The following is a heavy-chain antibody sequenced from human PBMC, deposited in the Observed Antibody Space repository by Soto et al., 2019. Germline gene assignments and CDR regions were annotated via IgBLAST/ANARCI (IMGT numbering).Heavy chain of an antibody. J-gene: IGHJ6*02. Sequence: QVQLVQSGAEVKKPGASVKVSCKASGYTFTDYYMHWVRQAPGQGLEWMGWINPNSGGTNYAQKFQGRGTMTRDTSISTAYTELNRLRSDDTAVYYCARDQSPSSGWPGMDVWGQGTTVTVSS. CDR3: ARDQSPSSGWPGMDV. D-gene: IGHD6-19*01. V-gene: IGHV1-2*02. CDR1: GYTFTDYY. CDR2: INPNSGGT.